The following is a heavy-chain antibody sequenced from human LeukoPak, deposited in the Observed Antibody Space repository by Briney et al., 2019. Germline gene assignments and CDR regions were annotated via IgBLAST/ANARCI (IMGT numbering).Heavy chain of an antibody. Sequence: GGSLRLSCAASGFTFSSFGMHWVRQAPGKGLEWVAFIWYNGHNSYYADSVKGRFTISRDNSKNTLYLQTNSLRAEDTAVYYCAKDREGSCTSTSCYGTNYFDYWGQGTLVTVSS. CDR3: AKDREGSCTSTSCYGTNYFDY. CDR1: GFTFSSFG. J-gene: IGHJ4*02. V-gene: IGHV3-30*02. CDR2: IWYNGHNS. D-gene: IGHD2-2*01.